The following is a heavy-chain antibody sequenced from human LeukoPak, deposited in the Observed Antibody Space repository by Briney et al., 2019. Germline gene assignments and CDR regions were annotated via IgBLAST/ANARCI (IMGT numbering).Heavy chain of an antibody. CDR3: ARGPPGPSDD. J-gene: IGHJ6*01. V-gene: IGHV4-34*01. Sequence: NASETLSLTCAVYGGSFSGYYWSWIRQPPGKGLEWIGEINHSGSTNYNPSLKSRVTISVDMSKNQFSLKLSSVTAADTAVYYCARGPPGPSDDWGKGTTVTVSS. CDR1: GGSFSGYY. CDR2: INHSGST.